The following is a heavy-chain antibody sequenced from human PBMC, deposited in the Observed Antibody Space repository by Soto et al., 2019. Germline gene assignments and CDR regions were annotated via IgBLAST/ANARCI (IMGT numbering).Heavy chain of an antibody. V-gene: IGHV1-69*13. CDR3: ARINWNGADPDY. CDR2: IIPIFGTA. J-gene: IGHJ4*02. D-gene: IGHD1-1*01. Sequence: GASVKVSCKASGGTFSSYAISWVRQAPGQGLEWMGGIIPIFGTANYAQKFQGRVTITADESTSTAYMELSSLRSEDTAVYYCARINWNGADPDYWGQGTLVTVSS. CDR1: GGTFSSYA.